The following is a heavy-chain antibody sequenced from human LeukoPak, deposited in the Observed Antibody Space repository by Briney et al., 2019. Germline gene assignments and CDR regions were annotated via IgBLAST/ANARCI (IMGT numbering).Heavy chain of an antibody. CDR3: ARRPIAAAGYYFDY. Sequence: GESLKISCEGSGYSFTNYWIAWVRQMPGKGLEWMGIIYPGDSDTRYSPSFQGQVTISADKSISTAYLQWSSLKASDTAMYYCARRPIAAAGYYFDYWGQGTLVTVSS. V-gene: IGHV5-51*01. D-gene: IGHD6-13*01. CDR1: GYSFTNYW. CDR2: IYPGDSDT. J-gene: IGHJ4*02.